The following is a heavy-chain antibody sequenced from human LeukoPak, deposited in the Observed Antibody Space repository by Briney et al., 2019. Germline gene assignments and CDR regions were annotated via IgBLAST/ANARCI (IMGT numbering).Heavy chain of an antibody. D-gene: IGHD1-26*01. CDR1: GGSISSGGYY. V-gene: IGHV4-31*03. CDR3: ARDVRLSGGDAVV. J-gene: IGHJ6*02. CDR2: IYYSGST. Sequence: SETLSLTCTVSGGSISSGGYYWSWIRQHPGKGLEWIGYIYYSGSTYYNPSLKSRVTISVDTSKNQFSLKLSSVTAADTAVYYCARDVRLSGGDAVVWGQGTTVTVSS.